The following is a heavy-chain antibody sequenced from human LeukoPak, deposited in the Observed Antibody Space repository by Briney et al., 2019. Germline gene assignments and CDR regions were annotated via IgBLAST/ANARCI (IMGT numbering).Heavy chain of an antibody. V-gene: IGHV4-59*01. D-gene: IGHD4-23*01. CDR3: ATLTGGDDAFDI. J-gene: IGHJ3*02. Sequence: SETLSLTCTVSGGSISSYYWSWIRQPPGKRLEWIGYIFYTGSTNYNPSPKSRVTISVLTSKNRFSLKLSSVTAADTAVYYCATLTGGDDAFDIWGQGTMVTVSS. CDR2: IFYTGST. CDR1: GGSISSYY.